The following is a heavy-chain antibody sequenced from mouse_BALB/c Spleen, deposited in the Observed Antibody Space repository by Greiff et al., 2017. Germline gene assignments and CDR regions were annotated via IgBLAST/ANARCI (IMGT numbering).Heavy chain of an antibody. Sequence: EVMLVESGGGLVQPGGSLRLSCATSGFTFTDYYMSWVRQPPGKALEWLGVIRKKANGYTTEYSESVKGRLTISRDNYQSSLYLQMNTMRAEDSAAYYCARGRMCYYDYWGQGTTLTVSS. CDR3: ARGRMCYYDY. V-gene: IGHV7-3*02. CDR1: GFTFTDYY. J-gene: IGHJ2*01. CDR2: IRKKANGYTT.